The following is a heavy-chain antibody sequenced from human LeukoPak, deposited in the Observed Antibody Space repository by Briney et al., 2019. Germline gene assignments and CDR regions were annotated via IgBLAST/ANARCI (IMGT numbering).Heavy chain of an antibody. Sequence: GGSLRLSCAASGFTFSSYWMHWVRQAPGKGLVWVSRINSDGSSTSYADSVKGRFTISRDNAKNTLYLQMNSLRAEDTAVYYCARGGYDYGDYGGNWFDPWGQGTLVTAFS. V-gene: IGHV3-74*01. CDR1: GFTFSSYW. J-gene: IGHJ5*02. CDR2: INSDGSST. CDR3: ARGGYDYGDYGGNWFDP. D-gene: IGHD4-17*01.